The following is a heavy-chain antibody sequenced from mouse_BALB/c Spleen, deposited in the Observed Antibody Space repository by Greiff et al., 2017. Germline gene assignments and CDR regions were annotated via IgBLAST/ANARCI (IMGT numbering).Heavy chain of an antibody. V-gene: IGHV7-3*02. Sequence: DVHLVESGGGLVQPGGSLRLSCATSGFTFTDYYMSWVRQPPGKALEWLGFIRNKANGYTTEYSASVKGRFTISRDNSQSILYLPMNTLRAEDSATYYCARDIAPFAYWGQGTLVTVSA. CDR2: IRNKANGYTT. CDR3: ARDIAPFAY. D-gene: IGHD6-1*01. J-gene: IGHJ3*01. CDR1: GFTFTDYY.